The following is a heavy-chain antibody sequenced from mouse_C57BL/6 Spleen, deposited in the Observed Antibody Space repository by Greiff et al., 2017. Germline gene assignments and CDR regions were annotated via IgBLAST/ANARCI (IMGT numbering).Heavy chain of an antibody. J-gene: IGHJ3*01. CDR2: ISSGGDYI. CDR3: TRGLYYNNRGGFAY. CDR1: GFTFSSYA. Sequence: EVKLMESGEGLVKPGGSLKLSCAASGFTFSSYAMSWVRQTPEKRLEWVAYISSGGDYIYYADTVKGRFTISRDNARNTLYLQMSSLKSEDTAMYYCTRGLYYNNRGGFAYWGQGTLVTVSA. V-gene: IGHV5-9-1*02. D-gene: IGHD2-1*01.